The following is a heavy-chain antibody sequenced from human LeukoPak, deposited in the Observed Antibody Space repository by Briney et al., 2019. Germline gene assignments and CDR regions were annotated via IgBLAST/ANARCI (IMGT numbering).Heavy chain of an antibody. CDR1: GFTFSSYG. V-gene: IGHV3-23*01. Sequence: GGSLRLSCAASGFTFSSYGMSWVRQAPGKGLEWVSAISGSGGSTSYAQKFQGRVTMTRDTSTSTVYMELSSLRSEDTAVYYCARDSGESGSYFNMDVWGKGTTVTISS. CDR3: ARDSGESGSYFNMDV. J-gene: IGHJ6*03. CDR2: ISGSGGST. D-gene: IGHD1-26*01.